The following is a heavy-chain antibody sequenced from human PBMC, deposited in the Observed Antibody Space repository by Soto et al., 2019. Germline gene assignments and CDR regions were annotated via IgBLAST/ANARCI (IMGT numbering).Heavy chain of an antibody. CDR2: IYYSGST. CDR1: GGSISSGDYY. Sequence: SETLSLTCTVSGGSISSGDYYWSWIRQPPGKGLEWIGYIYYSGSTYYNPSLKSRVTISVDTSKNQFSLKLSSVTAADTAVYYCARGSYYYDSSGYYHYWGQRTLVTVS. CDR3: ARGSYYYDSSGYYHY. J-gene: IGHJ4*02. D-gene: IGHD3-22*01. V-gene: IGHV4-30-4*01.